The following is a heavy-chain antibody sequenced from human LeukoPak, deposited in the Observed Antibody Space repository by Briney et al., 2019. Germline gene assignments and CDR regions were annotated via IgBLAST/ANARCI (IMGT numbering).Heavy chain of an antibody. V-gene: IGHV1-8*01. CDR2: MNPNSGNT. D-gene: IGHD3-22*01. CDR1: GYTFTSYD. Sequence: GASVKVSCKASGYTFTSYDINWVRQATGQGLEWMGWMNPNSGNTGHAQKFQGRVTMTRNTSISTAYMELSSLRSEDTAVYYCASPTYYDSSGYYHFDYWGQGTLVTVSS. J-gene: IGHJ4*02. CDR3: ASPTYYDSSGYYHFDY.